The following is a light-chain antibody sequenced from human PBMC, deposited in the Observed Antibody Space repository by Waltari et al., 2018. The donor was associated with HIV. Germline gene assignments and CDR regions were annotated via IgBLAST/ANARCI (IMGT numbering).Light chain of an antibody. CDR3: HQYVTSPWT. V-gene: IGKV3-20*01. Sequence: EIVLTQSPGTLSLSPGETATLSRRASQSVSGSYLAWYQQKPGQPPRLLIYSVSTRATGIPDRVSGSGSGTDFTLTISRLEPEDSAVYYCHQYVTSPWTFGQGTKVEIK. CDR2: SVS. J-gene: IGKJ1*01. CDR1: QSVSGSY.